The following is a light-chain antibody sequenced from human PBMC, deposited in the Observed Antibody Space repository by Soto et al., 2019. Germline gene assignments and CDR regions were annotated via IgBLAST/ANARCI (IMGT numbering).Light chain of an antibody. CDR1: SSDVGSYNL. V-gene: IGLV2-23*02. CDR2: EVS. Sequence: QSVLTQPASVSGSPGQSITISCTGTSSDVGSYNLVSWYQQHPGKAPKLMIYEVSKRPSGVSNRFSGSKSGNTASLTISGLQAEDEADYYCCSYAGSSTYVVFDGGTKLTVL. CDR3: CSYAGSSTYVV. J-gene: IGLJ2*01.